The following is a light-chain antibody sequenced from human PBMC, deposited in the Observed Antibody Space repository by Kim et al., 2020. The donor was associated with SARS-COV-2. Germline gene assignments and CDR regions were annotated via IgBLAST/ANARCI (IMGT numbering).Light chain of an antibody. V-gene: IGKV3-20*01. CDR3: QQYGSSPRT. CDR1: QKVISSY. Sequence: SPGEKATLSCRAGQKVISSYLAWYQQKPGQAPRLLIYDASNRATGIPDRFSGSGSGTDFTLTISRLEPEDFAVYYCQQYGSSPRTFGQGTKVDIK. J-gene: IGKJ1*01. CDR2: DAS.